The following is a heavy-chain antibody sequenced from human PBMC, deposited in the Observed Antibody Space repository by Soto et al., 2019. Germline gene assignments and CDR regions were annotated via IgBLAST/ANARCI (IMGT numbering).Heavy chain of an antibody. D-gene: IGHD6-19*01. V-gene: IGHV3-64*01. CDR1: GFTFSSYA. J-gene: IGHJ4*02. CDR2: ISSNGGST. Sequence: GGSLRLSCAASGFTFSSYAMHWVRQAPGKGLEYVSAISSNGGSTYYANSVKGRFTISRDNSKNTLYLQMSSLRAEDTAVYYCTKEDSSGSYLFPFDYWGQGTLVTVSS. CDR3: TKEDSSGSYLFPFDY.